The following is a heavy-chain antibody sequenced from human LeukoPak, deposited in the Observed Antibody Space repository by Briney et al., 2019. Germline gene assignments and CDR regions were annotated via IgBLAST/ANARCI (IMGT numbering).Heavy chain of an antibody. D-gene: IGHD5/OR15-5a*01. CDR3: VRAVSVSSYYFDC. CDR2: ISSSSSYT. V-gene: IGHV3-11*05. Sequence: KPGGSLRLSCAASGFTFSDYYMSWIRQAPGKGLEWIPYISSSSSYTNYVDSVKGRFTISRDNAKNSLYLQMNSLRAEDTAVYYCVRAVSVSSYYFDCWGQGTLVTVSS. CDR1: GFTFSDYY. J-gene: IGHJ4*02.